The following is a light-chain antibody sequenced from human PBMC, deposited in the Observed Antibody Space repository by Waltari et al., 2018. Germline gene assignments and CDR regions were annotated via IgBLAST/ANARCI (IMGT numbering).Light chain of an antibody. CDR3: ASYTSANTVL. J-gene: IGLJ2*01. V-gene: IGLV2-14*03. CDR1: RRDLCYSTF. CDR2: DVS. Sequence: QSGLTQPASVSGSPVPSITIPCTGTRRDLCYSTFVLCYTQHPVKAPKLVSLDVSWWPWGGSHRFSGSKSGNTASLTISLLQAEDEAAYYCASYTSANTVLFGGGTKVTVL.